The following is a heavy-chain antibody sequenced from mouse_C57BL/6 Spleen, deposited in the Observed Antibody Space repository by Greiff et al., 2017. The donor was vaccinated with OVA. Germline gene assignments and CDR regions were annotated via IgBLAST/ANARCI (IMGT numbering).Heavy chain of an antibody. J-gene: IGHJ2*01. V-gene: IGHV1-42*01. Sequence: VQLQQSGPELVKPGASVKISCKASGYSFTGYYMNWVKQSPEKSLEWIGEINPSTGGTTYNQKFKAKATLTVDKSSSTAYMQLKSLTSEDSAVYYCARSHYGSSLDYWGQGTTLTVSS. CDR3: ARSHYGSSLDY. CDR1: GYSFTGYY. D-gene: IGHD1-1*01. CDR2: INPSTGGT.